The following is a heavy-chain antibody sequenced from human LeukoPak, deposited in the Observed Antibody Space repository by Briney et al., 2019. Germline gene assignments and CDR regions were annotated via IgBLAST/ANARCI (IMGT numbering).Heavy chain of an antibody. J-gene: IGHJ3*02. CDR1: GFTFTSSD. V-gene: IGHV3-13*05. D-gene: IGHD2-8*01. CDR3: ARGRDARLGGAFDI. CDR2: IGAAGDP. Sequence: PGGSLRLSCVASGFTFTSSDMHWVRQPTGKGLEWVSGIGAAGDPYYPGSVKGRFIMSRENAKNSLYLQMNSLRAGDTAVYYCARGRDARLGGAFDICGQGTMVTVSS.